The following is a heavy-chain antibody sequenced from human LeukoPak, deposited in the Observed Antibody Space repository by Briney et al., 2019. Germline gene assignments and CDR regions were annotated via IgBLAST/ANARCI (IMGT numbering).Heavy chain of an antibody. CDR1: GFTFSSYS. V-gene: IGHV3-33*05. D-gene: IGHD1-14*01. Sequence: GGSLRLSCAASGFTFSSYSMNWVRQAPGKGLEWVAVISSDGSNKYYADSVKGRFTISRDNSKNTLYLQTNSLRAEDTAVYYCARELNGRYDYGDSWGQGTLVTVSS. CDR2: ISSDGSNK. J-gene: IGHJ4*02. CDR3: ARELNGRYDYGDS.